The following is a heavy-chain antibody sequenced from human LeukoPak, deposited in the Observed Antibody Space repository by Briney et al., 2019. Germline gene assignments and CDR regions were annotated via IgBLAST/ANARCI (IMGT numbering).Heavy chain of an antibody. V-gene: IGHV1-8*01. CDR3: ARDIAAAGTTTFSY. CDR1: GYPFTTYD. CDR2: MNPNSGGT. D-gene: IGHD6-13*01. J-gene: IGHJ4*02. Sequence: ASVKVSCKASGYPFTTYDINWVRQAPGQGLEWVAWMNPNSGGTVYAQKFQGRVTLARDTSIGTAYMELNSLRSEDTAVYYCARDIAAAGTTTFSYWGQGTLVTVSS.